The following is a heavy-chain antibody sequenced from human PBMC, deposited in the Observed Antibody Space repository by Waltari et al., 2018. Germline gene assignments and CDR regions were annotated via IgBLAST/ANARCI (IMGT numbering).Heavy chain of an antibody. J-gene: IGHJ4*02. CDR2: ISYDGSNK. Sequence: AMHWVRQAPGKGLEWVAVISYDGSNKYYADSVKGRFTISRDNSKNTLYLQMNSLRAEDTAVYYCARDLLAAAGTGYWGQGTLVTVSS. CDR3: ARDLLAAAGTGY. D-gene: IGHD6-13*01. CDR1: A. V-gene: IGHV3-30-3*01.